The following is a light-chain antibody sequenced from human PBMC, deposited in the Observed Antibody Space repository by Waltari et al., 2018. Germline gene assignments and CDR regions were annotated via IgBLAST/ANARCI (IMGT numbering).Light chain of an antibody. CDR3: QQSSITFT. J-gene: IGKJ4*01. V-gene: IGKV1-39*01. Sequence: GDRVNITCRAGQNITKYLSSYHQWPGKALNLLICATSSLQSGVASRFSGTGSGTDFTLTLTSLQPEYFPTYSCQQSSITFTFGGGTKVEIK. CDR1: QNITKY. CDR2: ATS.